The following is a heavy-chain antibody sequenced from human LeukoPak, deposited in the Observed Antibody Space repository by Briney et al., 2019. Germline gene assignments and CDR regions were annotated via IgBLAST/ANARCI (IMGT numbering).Heavy chain of an antibody. CDR3: AKDRGGSYTLSLDY. CDR2: IKDDGSEK. V-gene: IGHV3-7*03. J-gene: IGHJ4*02. Sequence: AGGSLRLSCAASGFTFSNYWIHWVRQAPGKGPEWVAGIKDDGSEKYYVDSVKGRFTISRDNAKNSLYLQMNSLRAEDTAVYYCAKDRGGSYTLSLDYWGQGTLVTVSS. CDR1: GFTFSNYW. D-gene: IGHD1-26*01.